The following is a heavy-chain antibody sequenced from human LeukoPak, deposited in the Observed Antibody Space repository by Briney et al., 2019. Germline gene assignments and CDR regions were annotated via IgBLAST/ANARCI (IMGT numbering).Heavy chain of an antibody. J-gene: IGHJ4*02. CDR1: GFTFSRYG. V-gene: IGHV3-7*01. Sequence: GGSLRLSCAASGFTFSRYGMSWVRQAPGKGLEWVASVKEDGSQKNYADTVKGRFSISRDNAKKSLVLQMNSLRADDTAVYYCAREAYWGPGTLVTVSS. CDR2: VKEDGSQK. CDR3: AREAY.